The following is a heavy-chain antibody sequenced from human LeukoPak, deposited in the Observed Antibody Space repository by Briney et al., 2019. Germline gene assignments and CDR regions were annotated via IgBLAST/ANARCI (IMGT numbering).Heavy chain of an antibody. CDR3: ASGGATYNN. CDR1: GFTFSSYW. V-gene: IGHV3-7*01. Sequence: PGGSLRLSCAASGFTFSSYWMSWVRQAPGKGLEWVANIKQDGSEKYYVDSVRGRFTISRDNAKNSLFLQMNSLRAEDTAVYYCASGGATYNNWGQGTLVTVSS. D-gene: IGHD1-26*01. J-gene: IGHJ4*02. CDR2: IKQDGSEK.